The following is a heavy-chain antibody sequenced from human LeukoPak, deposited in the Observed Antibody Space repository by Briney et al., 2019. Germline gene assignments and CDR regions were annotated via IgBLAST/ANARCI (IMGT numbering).Heavy chain of an antibody. CDR1: GGSISSSSYY. D-gene: IGHD2-15*01. CDR2: IYYSGST. J-gene: IGHJ4*02. V-gene: IGHV4-39*07. Sequence: SETLSLTCTVSGGSISSSSYYWGWIRQPPGKGLEWIGSIYYSGSTYYNPSLKSRVTISVDTSKNQFSLKLSSVTAADTAVYYCARDPPGRYCSGGSCYLDYWGQGTLVTVSS. CDR3: ARDPPGRYCSGGSCYLDY.